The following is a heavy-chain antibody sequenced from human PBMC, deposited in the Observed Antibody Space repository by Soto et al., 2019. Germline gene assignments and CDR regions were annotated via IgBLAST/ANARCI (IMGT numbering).Heavy chain of an antibody. Sequence: EVQLVPSGAEVKKPGESLRISCKGSGYSFTSYWISWVRQMPGKGLEWMGRIDPSDSYTNYSPSFQGHVTISADKSISTAYLRWSSLKASDTAMYYCAREGRASGGSSTTGNWFDPWGQGTLVTVSS. CDR2: IDPSDSYT. J-gene: IGHJ5*02. CDR1: GYSFTSYW. D-gene: IGHD2-15*01. V-gene: IGHV5-10-1*01. CDR3: AREGRASGGSSTTGNWFDP.